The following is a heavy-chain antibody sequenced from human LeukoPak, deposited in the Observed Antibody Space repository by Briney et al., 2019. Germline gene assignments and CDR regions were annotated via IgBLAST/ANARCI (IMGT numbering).Heavy chain of an antibody. CDR2: IYGGGST. V-gene: IGHV3-53*04. CDR3: ARAYDSSGYWPEYFHH. CDR1: GFTVSSNY. Sequence: PGGSLRLSCAPSGFTVSSNYMNWVRQAPGKGLEWVSIIYGGGSTYYADSVNGRFTISRHNSKNTLFLQMNSLRTEDTAVYYCARAYDSSGYWPEYFHHWGQGTLVTVSS. J-gene: IGHJ1*01. D-gene: IGHD3-22*01.